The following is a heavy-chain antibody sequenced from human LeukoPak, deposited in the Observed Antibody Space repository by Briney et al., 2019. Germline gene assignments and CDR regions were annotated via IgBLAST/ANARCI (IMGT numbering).Heavy chain of an antibody. J-gene: IGHJ6*02. CDR2: IYHSGNV. Sequence: SETLSLTCSVSNYSISSGYYWGWVRQPPGKGLEWIGSIYHSGNVYFNPSLKSRVTISVDKSKNQFSLKLSSVTAADTAVYYCARARSGMDVWGQGTMVTVSS. V-gene: IGHV4-38-2*02. CDR3: ARARSGMDV. D-gene: IGHD6-6*01. CDR1: NYSISSGYY.